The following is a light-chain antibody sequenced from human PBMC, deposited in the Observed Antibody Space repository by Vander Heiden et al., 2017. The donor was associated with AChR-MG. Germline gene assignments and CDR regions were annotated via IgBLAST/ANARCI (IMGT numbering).Light chain of an antibody. CDR1: QVVTNNY. CDR2: GAS. V-gene: IGKV3-20*01. J-gene: IGKJ4*01. Sequence: EIELTQSPGTLSLSPGEKAILPCRASQVVTNNYLAWYQQKPGQAPKLLIYGASSRATGIPDRFSGSGSGTDFTLTISRLEPKDFAVFYCQQYGTSPLTFGGGTKVKIK. CDR3: QQYGTSPLT.